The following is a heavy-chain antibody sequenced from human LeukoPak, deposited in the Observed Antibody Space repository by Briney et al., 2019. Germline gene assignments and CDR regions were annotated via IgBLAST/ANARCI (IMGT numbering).Heavy chain of an antibody. CDR3: ARDAGPIVVVINRGSQVDY. Sequence: ASVKVSCKASGYTFTSYGISWVRQAPGQGLEWMGWISAYNGNTNYAQKLQGRVTMTTDTSTSTAYMELRSLRSDDTAVYYCARDAGPIVVVINRGSQVDYWGQGTLVTVSS. V-gene: IGHV1-18*01. CDR1: GYTFTSYG. CDR2: ISAYNGNT. J-gene: IGHJ4*02. D-gene: IGHD3-22*01.